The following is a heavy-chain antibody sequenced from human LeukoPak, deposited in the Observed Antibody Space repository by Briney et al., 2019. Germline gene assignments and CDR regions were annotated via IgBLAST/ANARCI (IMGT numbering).Heavy chain of an antibody. CDR2: FYTSGSS. J-gene: IGHJ6*03. CDR3: AGETYYYYYYMDV. Sequence: SETLSLTCTVSGVSISSHYWSWIRQPAGKGLEWLGRFYTSGSSNYNPSLKRRVTMSVDTSKNQFSLKLSSVTAADTAVYYCAGETYYYYYYMDVWGKGTTVTISS. CDR1: GVSISSHY. V-gene: IGHV4-4*07.